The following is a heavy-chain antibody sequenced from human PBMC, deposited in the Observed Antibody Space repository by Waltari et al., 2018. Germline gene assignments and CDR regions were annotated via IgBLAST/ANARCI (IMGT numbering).Heavy chain of an antibody. D-gene: IGHD1-26*01. V-gene: IGHV3-66*01. CDR1: GFTVGHTY. CDR2: IYSGGDA. Sequence: DVQLVASGGGLVQPGGSLRLPGAASGFTVGHTYMRGVRQPPGKGLEWVSLIYSGGDAFYADSVKGRFTISRDNSKNTLYLQMNSLRAEDTAVYYCARPSSGSHNYWGRGTLVTVSS. J-gene: IGHJ4*02. CDR3: ARPSSGSHNY.